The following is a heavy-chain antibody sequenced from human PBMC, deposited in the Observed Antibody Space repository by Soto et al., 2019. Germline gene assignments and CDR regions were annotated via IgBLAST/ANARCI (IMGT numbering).Heavy chain of an antibody. D-gene: IGHD6-19*01. V-gene: IGHV3-74*01. J-gene: IGHJ6*03. CDR3: AKGGYSSGWSEYYYMDV. CDR1: GFTFSRFW. CDR2: INSDGSST. Sequence: PGGSLRLSCAASGFTFSRFWMHWVRQAPGKGLVWVSRINSDGSSTSYADSVKGRFTISRDNAKNTLYLQMSSLRAEDTAVYYCAKGGYSSGWSEYYYMDVWGKGTTVTVSS.